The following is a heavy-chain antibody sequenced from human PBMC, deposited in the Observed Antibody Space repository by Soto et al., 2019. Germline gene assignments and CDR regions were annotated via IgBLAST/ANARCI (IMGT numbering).Heavy chain of an antibody. CDR3: ARGPPMGY. CDR1: GGSFSGYY. J-gene: IGHJ4*02. V-gene: IGHV4-34*01. D-gene: IGHD3-16*01. CDR2: INHSGSI. Sequence: PSETLSLTCTVYGGSFSGYYWSWIRQPPGKGLEWIGEINHSGSIKYNPSLESRITISVDWSKNQFSLKLTSVTAADTAVYYCARGPPMGYWGQGTLVTVSS.